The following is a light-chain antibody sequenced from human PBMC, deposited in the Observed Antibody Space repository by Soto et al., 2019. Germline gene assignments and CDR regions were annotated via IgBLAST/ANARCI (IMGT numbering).Light chain of an antibody. Sequence: QSVLTQSSSAPASLGSSVKLTCTLSSGHSSYIIAWHQQQPGKAPRYLMKLEGSGNYNKGSGLPDRFSGSTSGADRYLTISNLQFEDEADYYCETWDFNTRVFGGGTKLTVL. J-gene: IGLJ3*02. V-gene: IGLV4-60*02. CDR1: SGHSSYI. CDR2: LEGSGNY. CDR3: ETWDFNTRV.